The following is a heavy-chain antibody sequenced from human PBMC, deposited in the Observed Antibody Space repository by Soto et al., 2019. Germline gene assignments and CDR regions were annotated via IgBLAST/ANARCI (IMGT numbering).Heavy chain of an antibody. CDR3: AKDRMGAGVRGYFDY. CDR2: ISYDGSNK. CDR1: GFTFSAYG. V-gene: IGHV3-30*18. J-gene: IGHJ4*02. Sequence: QVQLVESGGGVVQPGRSLRLSCAGSGFTFSAYGMDWVRQAPGKGLEWVAVISYDGSNKYYADSVKGRFTISRDNSKNTLYLQMNSLRAEDTAVYYCAKDRMGAGVRGYFDYWGQGTRDTVSS. D-gene: IGHD3-10*01.